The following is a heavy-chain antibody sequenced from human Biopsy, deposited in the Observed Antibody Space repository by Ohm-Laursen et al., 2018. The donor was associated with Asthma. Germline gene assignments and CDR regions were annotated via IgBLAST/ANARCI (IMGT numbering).Heavy chain of an antibody. Sequence: ASVKVSCKASGYTFTSYYMHWVRQAPGQGLVWMGIINPSGGSTSYAQKFQGRVTMTRDTSTSTAYMELSSLRSEDTAVYYCARDPHNSYLASLRTKFNYYYYGMDVWGQGTTVTVSS. V-gene: IGHV1-46*01. CDR2: INPSGGST. CDR1: GYTFTSYY. D-gene: IGHD1-7*01. CDR3: ARDPHNSYLASLRTKFNYYYYGMDV. J-gene: IGHJ6*02.